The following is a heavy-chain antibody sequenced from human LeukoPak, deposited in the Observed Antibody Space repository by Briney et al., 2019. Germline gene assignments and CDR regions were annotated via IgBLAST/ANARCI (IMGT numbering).Heavy chain of an antibody. CDR1: GFTLRSYE. CDR3: ARENSGYDGGFDY. J-gene: IGHJ4*02. Sequence: GGSLRLSCTTSGFTLRSYEMSWVRQAPGKGLEWVSYISDVGTTYYADSVKGRFTISRDNAKNSLFLQMNSLRAEDTAVYFCARENSGYDGGFDYWGQGTLVTVSS. V-gene: IGHV3-48*03. D-gene: IGHD5-12*01. CDR2: ISDVGTT.